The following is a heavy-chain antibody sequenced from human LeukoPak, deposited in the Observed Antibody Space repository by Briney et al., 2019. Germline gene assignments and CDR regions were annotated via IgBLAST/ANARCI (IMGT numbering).Heavy chain of an antibody. Sequence: GGSLRLSCASPGFTFSSYWMSCVRQAPGKGLEWVANINQEGSEKYYVDSVKGRFSISRHNAKNSLYLRTNSLLAEDTSVYSRARACLPWNYVVWFDPWGQGTLVSVSS. CDR2: INQEGSEK. V-gene: IGHV3-7*01. J-gene: IGHJ5*02. CDR1: GFTFSSYW. CDR3: ARACLPWNYVVWFDP. D-gene: IGHD1-7*01.